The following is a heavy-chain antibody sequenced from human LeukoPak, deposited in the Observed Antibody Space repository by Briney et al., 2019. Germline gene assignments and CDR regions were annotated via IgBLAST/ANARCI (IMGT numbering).Heavy chain of an antibody. D-gene: IGHD3-22*01. V-gene: IGHV1-46*02. J-gene: IGHJ4*02. CDR2: INPSSGST. CDR1: GYSFNSYD. Sequence: ASVKVSCKASGYSFNSYDINWLRQATGQGLEWMGLINPSSGSTSYAQKFQGRVSMTRDTSTSTVYMELSSLRSEDTAVYYCARVDSSGYIGDYWGQGTLVTVSS. CDR3: ARVDSSGYIGDY.